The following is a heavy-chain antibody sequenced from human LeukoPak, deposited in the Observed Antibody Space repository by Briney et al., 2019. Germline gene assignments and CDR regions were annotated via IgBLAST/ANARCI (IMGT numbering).Heavy chain of an antibody. Sequence: ASVKVSCKASGYTFTSYGISWVRQAPGQGLEWMGWISAYNGNTNYAQKLQGRVTMTTDTSTSTAYKELRSLRSDDTAVYYCARGRGQYSSSSTWFDPWGQGTLVTVSS. J-gene: IGHJ5*02. CDR3: ARGRGQYSSSSTWFDP. CDR2: ISAYNGNT. CDR1: GYTFTSYG. V-gene: IGHV1-18*01. D-gene: IGHD6-6*01.